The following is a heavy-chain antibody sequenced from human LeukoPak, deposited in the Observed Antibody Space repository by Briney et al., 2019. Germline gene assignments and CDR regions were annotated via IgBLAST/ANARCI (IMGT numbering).Heavy chain of an antibody. CDR3: ARGTAGYCSGGSCSGGWFDP. V-gene: IGHV4-59*12. Sequence: PSETLSLTCTVSGGSISSYYWSWIRQPPGKGLEWIGYIYYSGSTNYNPSLKSRVTISVDTSKNQFSLKLSSVTAADTAVYYCARGTAGYCSGGSCSGGWFDPWGQGTLVTVSS. J-gene: IGHJ5*02. D-gene: IGHD2-15*01. CDR1: GGSISSYY. CDR2: IYYSGST.